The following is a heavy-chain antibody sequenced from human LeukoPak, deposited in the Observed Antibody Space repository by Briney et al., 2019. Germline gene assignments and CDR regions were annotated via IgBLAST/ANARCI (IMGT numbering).Heavy chain of an antibody. V-gene: IGHV4-59*01. CDR3: ASRSSIWSGYQDTLYYFDS. J-gene: IGHJ4*02. CDR2: IYYSGST. Sequence: TSETLSLTCTVSGGSISSYYWSWIRQPPGKRLEWIGHIYYSGSTNYNPSLKSRVTISVDTSKNQFSLKLSSVTAADTAVYYCASRSSIWSGYQDTLYYFDSWGQGTLVTVFS. D-gene: IGHD3-3*01. CDR1: GGSISSYY.